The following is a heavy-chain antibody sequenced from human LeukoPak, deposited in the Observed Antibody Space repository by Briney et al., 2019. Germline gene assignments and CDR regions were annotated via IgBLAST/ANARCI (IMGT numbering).Heavy chain of an antibody. J-gene: IGHJ3*02. CDR3: ARERRWLQSDAFDI. D-gene: IGHD5-24*01. Sequence: SETLSLTCTVSGGSISSSNYYWSWIRQPPGKGLEWIGYIYYSGSTNYNPSLKSRVAISVDTSKNQFSLKLSSVTAADTAVYYCARERRWLQSDAFDIWGQGTMVTVSS. CDR1: GGSISSSNYY. CDR2: IYYSGST. V-gene: IGHV4-61*01.